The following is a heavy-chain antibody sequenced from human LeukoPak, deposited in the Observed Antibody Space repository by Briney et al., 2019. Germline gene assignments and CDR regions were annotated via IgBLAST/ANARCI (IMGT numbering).Heavy chain of an antibody. CDR2: ISGSGGST. Sequence: TGGSLRLSYAASGFTFSSYAMSWVRQAPGKGLEWVSAISGSGGSTYYADSVKGRFTISRDNSKNTLYLQMNSLRAEDTAVYYCAKGSLHCSSTSCYAGDAFDIWGQGTMVTVSS. CDR1: GFTFSSYA. V-gene: IGHV3-23*01. D-gene: IGHD2-2*01. CDR3: AKGSLHCSSTSCYAGDAFDI. J-gene: IGHJ3*02.